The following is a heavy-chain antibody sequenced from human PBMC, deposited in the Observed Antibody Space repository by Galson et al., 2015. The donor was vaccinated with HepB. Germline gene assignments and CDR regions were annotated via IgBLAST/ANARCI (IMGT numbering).Heavy chain of an antibody. V-gene: IGHV1-58*01. CDR1: GFTFSNSA. CDR3: AADDISDLR. CDR2: LVVGSGNT. D-gene: IGHD2-15*01. Sequence: SVKVSCKASGFTFSNSAVQWVRQARGQRLEWIGWLVVGSGNTNYARRFQGRVTLTRDMSTSTAYMELCSLRSEDTAVYYCAADDISDLRWGQGTILTVSS. J-gene: IGHJ3*01.